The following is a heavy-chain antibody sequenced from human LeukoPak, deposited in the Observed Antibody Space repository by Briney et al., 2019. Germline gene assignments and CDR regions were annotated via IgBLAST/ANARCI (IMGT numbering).Heavy chain of an antibody. CDR2: INPSGGST. Sequence: ASVKVSCKASGGTFSSYAISWVRQAPGQGLEWMGIINPSGGSTSYAQKFQGRVTMTRDTSTSTVYMELSSLRSEDTAVYYCARGNSSGPTVDYWGRGTLVTVSS. D-gene: IGHD6-19*01. V-gene: IGHV1-46*01. J-gene: IGHJ4*02. CDR3: ARGNSSGPTVDY. CDR1: GGTFSSYA.